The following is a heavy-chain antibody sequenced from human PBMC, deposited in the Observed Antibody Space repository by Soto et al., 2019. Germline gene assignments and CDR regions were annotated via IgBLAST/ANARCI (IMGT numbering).Heavy chain of an antibody. CDR3: ARDRDYGDYTY. CDR1: GGSINSGGYY. V-gene: IGHV4-39*07. CDR2: IYHSGST. J-gene: IGHJ4*02. D-gene: IGHD4-17*01. Sequence: SETLSLTCTVSGGSINSGGYYWSWVRQPPGKGLEWIGEIYHSGSTNYNPSLKSRVTISVDKSKNQFSLKLSSVTAADTAVYYCARDRDYGDYTYWGQGTLVTVSS.